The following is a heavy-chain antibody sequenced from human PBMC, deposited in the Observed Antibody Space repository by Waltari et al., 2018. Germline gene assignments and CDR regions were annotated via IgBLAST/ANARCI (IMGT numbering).Heavy chain of an antibody. CDR3: ARADYGGTADFDY. D-gene: IGHD4-17*01. V-gene: IGHV3-7*04. CDR1: GFTFRCHW. J-gene: IGHJ4*02. Sequence: EVQLVESGGGLVQPGGSLRVSCAASGFTFRCHWMTWVRQAPGKGLEWVANINGDGSEKYYVDSVKARFTISRDNAKNSLYLQMDSLRAEDTAVYYCARADYGGTADFDYWGQGTLVTVSS. CDR2: INGDGSEK.